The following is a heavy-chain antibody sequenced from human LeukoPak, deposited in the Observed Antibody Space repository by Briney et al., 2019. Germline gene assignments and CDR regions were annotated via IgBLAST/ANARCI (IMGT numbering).Heavy chain of an antibody. D-gene: IGHD4-17*01. CDR2: ISSSSSYI. Sequence: GGSLRLSCAASGFTFSSYSMNWVRQAPGKGLEWVSSISSSSSYIYYADSVKGRFTISRDNAKNSLYLQMNSLRAEDTAVYYCARDGGFYGDPNEIDYWGQGTLVTVSS. J-gene: IGHJ4*02. CDR3: ARDGGFYGDPNEIDY. CDR1: GFTFSSYS. V-gene: IGHV3-21*01.